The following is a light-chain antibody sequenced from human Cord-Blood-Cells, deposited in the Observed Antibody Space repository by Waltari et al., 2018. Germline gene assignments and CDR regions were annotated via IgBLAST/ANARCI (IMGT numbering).Light chain of an antibody. CDR2: LGS. CDR1: QSLLHSNGYNY. J-gene: IGKJ2*01. Sequence: DIVMTQSPLSLPVTPGEPASISCGSSQSLLHSNGYNYLDWYLQKPGQSPQLLIYLGSNRASGVPDRFSGSGSGTDFTLKISRVEAEDVGVYYCMQALQTPPSMYTFGQGTKLEIK. V-gene: IGKV2-28*01. CDR3: MQALQTPPSMYT.